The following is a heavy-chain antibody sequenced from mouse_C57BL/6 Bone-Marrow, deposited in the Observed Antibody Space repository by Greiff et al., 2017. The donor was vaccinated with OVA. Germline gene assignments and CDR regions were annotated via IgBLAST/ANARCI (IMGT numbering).Heavy chain of an antibody. V-gene: IGHV1-69*01. CDR1: GYTFTSYW. J-gene: IGHJ4*01. CDR2: LDPSDSYT. CDR3: ARDEGTMDY. Sequence: VQLQQPGAELVMPGASVKLSCKASGYTFTSYWMHWVKQRPGQGLEWIGELDPSDSYTNYNQKFKGKSTLTVDKSSSTAYMQLSSLTSEDSAVDYCARDEGTMDYWGQGTSVTVSS.